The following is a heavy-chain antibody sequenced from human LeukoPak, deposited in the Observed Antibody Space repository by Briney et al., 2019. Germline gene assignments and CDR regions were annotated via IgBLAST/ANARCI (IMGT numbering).Heavy chain of an antibody. CDR2: INPNSGGT. Sequence: GASVKVSCKGSGYTFTGYYMHWVRQAPGQGLEWMGWINPNSGGTYYAQRFQGRVTTTRDTSISTAYMELSRLRSDDTAVYYCASLTGASGTAPYYFDYWGQGTLVTVSS. V-gene: IGHV1-2*02. CDR3: ASLTGASGTAPYYFDY. D-gene: IGHD7-27*01. CDR1: GYTFTGYY. J-gene: IGHJ4*02.